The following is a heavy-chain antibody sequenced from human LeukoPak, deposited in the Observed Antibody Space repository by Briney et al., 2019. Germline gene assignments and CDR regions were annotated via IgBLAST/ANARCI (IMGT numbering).Heavy chain of an antibody. D-gene: IGHD2-2*01. CDR2: IKSKTDGGTT. CDR3: TTGKSSTSPRFDY. Sequence: ETLSLTCAVYGGSFSGYYWSWVRQAPGKGLEWVGRIKSKTDGGTTDYAAPVKGRFTISRDDSKNTLYLQMNSLKTEDTAVYYCTTGKSSTSPRFDYWGQGTLVTVSS. CDR1: GGSFSGYY. J-gene: IGHJ4*02. V-gene: IGHV3-15*01.